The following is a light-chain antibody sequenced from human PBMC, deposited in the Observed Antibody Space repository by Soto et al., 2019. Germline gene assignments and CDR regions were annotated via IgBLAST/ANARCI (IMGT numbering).Light chain of an antibody. CDR2: AAS. CDR3: QQYGNAPWT. V-gene: IGKV3-20*01. Sequence: ETVLTQSPGTLSLSPGERATLSGRASQTVSNRYVAWYQHKSGQAPRVLIHAASSRTNGIPDRFSGSGSGTEFTLTISRLEPEDFAVYYCQQYGNAPWTFGQGTKVEI. CDR1: QTVSNRY. J-gene: IGKJ1*01.